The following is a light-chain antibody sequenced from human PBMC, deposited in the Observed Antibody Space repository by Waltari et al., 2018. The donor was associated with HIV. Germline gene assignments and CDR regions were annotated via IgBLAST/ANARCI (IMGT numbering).Light chain of an antibody. Sequence: DIQMTQSPSSLSASVGDRVAVTCRASQDIGSDLAWYQQRGTEAPKRLIYSASSFQNGVPSRFSGVGSGTDFTLTINGLKPEDSATYLCLQHHHYPLTFGGGTTV. CDR1: QDIGSD. CDR2: SAS. J-gene: IGKJ4*01. CDR3: LQHHHYPLT. V-gene: IGKV1-17*01.